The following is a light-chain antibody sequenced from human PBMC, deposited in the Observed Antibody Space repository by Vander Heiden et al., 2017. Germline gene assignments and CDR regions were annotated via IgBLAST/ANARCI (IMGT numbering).Light chain of an antibody. CDR3: QQYYNLPLT. Sequence: DIQMTQSTSSLSASVGDRVTITCQASQDISNYLNWYQQKPGKAPKLLIYDASNLETGVPSRFSGSGSGTDFTFTISSLQPEDIATYYCQQYYNLPLTFGGGTKVEIK. V-gene: IGKV1-33*01. CDR1: QDISNY. CDR2: DAS. J-gene: IGKJ4*01.